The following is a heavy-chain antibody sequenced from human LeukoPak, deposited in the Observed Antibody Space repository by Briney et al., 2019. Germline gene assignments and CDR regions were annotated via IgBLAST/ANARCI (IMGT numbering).Heavy chain of an antibody. D-gene: IGHD2/OR15-2a*01. CDR3: VSFYETY. CDR2: INSDGSWT. Sequence: GGSLRLSCAASGFTFSSYWMHWIRQAPGKGLVWVSRINSDGSWTSYADSVKGRFTISKDNAKNTVYLQMNSLRAEDTAVYYCVSFYETYWGRGTLVTVSS. CDR1: GFTFSSYW. V-gene: IGHV3-74*01. J-gene: IGHJ4*02.